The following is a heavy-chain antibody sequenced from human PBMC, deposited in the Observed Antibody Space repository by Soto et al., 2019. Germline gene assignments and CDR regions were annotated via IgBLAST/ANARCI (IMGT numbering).Heavy chain of an antibody. CDR2: IRSKANSYAT. V-gene: IGHV3-73*01. Sequence: GSLRLSCAASGFTFSGSAMHWVRQASGKGLEWVGRIRSKANSYATAYAASVKGRFTISRDDSKNTAYLQMNSLKTEDTAVYYCTILYYDILTGRNMDVWGQGTTVTVSS. CDR1: GFTFSGSA. J-gene: IGHJ6*02. CDR3: TILYYDILTGRNMDV. D-gene: IGHD3-9*01.